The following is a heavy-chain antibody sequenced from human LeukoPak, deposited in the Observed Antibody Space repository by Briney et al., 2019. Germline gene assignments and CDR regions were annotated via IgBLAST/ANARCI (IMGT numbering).Heavy chain of an antibody. CDR3: ARGVGSSSSHWFDP. Sequence: ASVKVSCKASGYTFTSYDINWVRQATGQELEWMGWMNPNSGNTGYAQKFQGRVTMTRNTSISTVYMELSSLRSEDTAVYYCARGVGSSSSHWFDPWGQGTLVTVSS. D-gene: IGHD6-6*01. V-gene: IGHV1-8*01. CDR2: MNPNSGNT. CDR1: GYTFTSYD. J-gene: IGHJ5*02.